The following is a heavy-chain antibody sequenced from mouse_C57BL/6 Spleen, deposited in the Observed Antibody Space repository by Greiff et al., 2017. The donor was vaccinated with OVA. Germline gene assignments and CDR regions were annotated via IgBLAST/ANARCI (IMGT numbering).Heavy chain of an antibody. CDR1: GYTFTDYE. Sequence: QVQLKESGAELVRPGASVTLSCKASGYTFTDYEMHWVKQTPVHGLEWIGAIDPETGGTAYNQKFKGKAILTADKSSSTAYMELRSLTSEDSAVYYCTRCFYYGNYWFAYWGQGTLVTVSA. V-gene: IGHV1-15*01. CDR2: IDPETGGT. D-gene: IGHD2-1*01. J-gene: IGHJ3*01. CDR3: TRCFYYGNYWFAY.